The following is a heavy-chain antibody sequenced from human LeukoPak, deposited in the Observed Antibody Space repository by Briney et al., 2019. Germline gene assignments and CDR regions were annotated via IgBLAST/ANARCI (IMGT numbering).Heavy chain of an antibody. CDR2: IYSGGST. J-gene: IGHJ3*02. CDR1: GFTFSSY. V-gene: IGHV3-66*01. CDR3: ARDRHRIHAFDI. D-gene: IGHD2-15*01. Sequence: GGSLRLSCAASGFTFSSYMSWVRQAPGKGLEWVSVIYSGGSTYYADSVKGRFTISRDNSKNTLYLQMNSLRAEDTAVYYCARDRHRIHAFDIWGQGTMVTVSS.